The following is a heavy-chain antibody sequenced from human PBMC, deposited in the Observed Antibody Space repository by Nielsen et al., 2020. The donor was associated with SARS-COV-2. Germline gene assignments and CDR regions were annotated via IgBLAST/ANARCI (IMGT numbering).Heavy chain of an antibody. CDR2: IITILGIA. D-gene: IGHD2-15*01. V-gene: IGHV1-69*04. CDR3: ASDGGYCSCGSCQIYYYYYGMDV. J-gene: IGHJ6*02. Sequence: WVRQAPGQGLEWMGRIITILGIANYAQKFQGRVTITADKSTSTAYMELSSLKSEDTAVYYCASDGGYCSCGSCQIYYYYYGMDVWGQGTTVTVSS.